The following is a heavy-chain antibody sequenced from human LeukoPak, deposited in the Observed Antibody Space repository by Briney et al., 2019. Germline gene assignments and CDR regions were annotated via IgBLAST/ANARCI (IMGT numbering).Heavy chain of an antibody. Sequence: PGGSLRLSCVGSGFSFSNYVMTWVRQTPGEGLECVSTISGSGTDTYYTDSVKGRFTTSRDNSKRTVYLQMNSLTVGDTGIYSCAKDRVFCGAYSCFSNFDSWGQGTLVTVSS. D-gene: IGHD2-15*01. CDR2: ISGSGTDT. CDR3: AKDRVFCGAYSCFSNFDS. CDR1: GFSFSNYV. J-gene: IGHJ5*01. V-gene: IGHV3-23*01.